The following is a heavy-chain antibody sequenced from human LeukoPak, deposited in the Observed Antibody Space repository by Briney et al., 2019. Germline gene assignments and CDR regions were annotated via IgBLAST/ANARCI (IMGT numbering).Heavy chain of an antibody. CDR3: ARDQSSSWSYYYYYYMDV. J-gene: IGHJ6*03. V-gene: IGHV3-30-3*01. D-gene: IGHD6-13*01. Sequence: GGSLRLSCAASGFTFSSYAMHWVRQAPGKGLEWVAVISYDGSNKYYADSVKGRFTISRDNSKNTLYLQMNSLRAEDTAVYYCARDQSSSWSYYYYYYMDVWGKGTTVTVSS. CDR2: ISYDGSNK. CDR1: GFTFSSYA.